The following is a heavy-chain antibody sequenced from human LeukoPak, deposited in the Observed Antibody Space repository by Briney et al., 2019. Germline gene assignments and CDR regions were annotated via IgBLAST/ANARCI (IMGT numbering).Heavy chain of an antibody. CDR3: ARDRRGYSNRQFDY. CDR2: IYYSGST. CDR1: GGSISSYY. Sequence: PSETLSLTCTVSGGSISSYYWSWIRQPPGKGLEWIGYIYYSGSTNYNPSLKSRVTISVDTSKNQFSLKLSSVTAADTAVYYCARDRRGYSNRQFDYWGQGTLVTVSS. V-gene: IGHV4-59*01. D-gene: IGHD4-11*01. J-gene: IGHJ4*02.